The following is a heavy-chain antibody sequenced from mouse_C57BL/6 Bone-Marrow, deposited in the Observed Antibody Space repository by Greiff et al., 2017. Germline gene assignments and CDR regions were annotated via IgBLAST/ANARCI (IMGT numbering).Heavy chain of an antibody. D-gene: IGHD2-5*01. CDR1: GFSLTSYG. J-gene: IGHJ4*01. Sequence: VQRVESGPGLVAPSQSLSITCTVSGFSLTSYGVHWVRQPPGKGLEWLVVIWSDGSTTYNSALKSRLSISKDNSKSQVFLKMNSLQTDDTAMYYCARQYSNYFLYYAMDYWGQGTSVTVSS. CDR2: IWSDGST. CDR3: ARQYSNYFLYYAMDY. V-gene: IGHV2-6-1*01.